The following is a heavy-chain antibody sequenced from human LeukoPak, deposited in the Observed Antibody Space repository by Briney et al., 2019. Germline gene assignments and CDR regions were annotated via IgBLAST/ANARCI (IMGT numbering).Heavy chain of an antibody. Sequence: GGSLRLSCAASGFTFSDYHMNWVRQAPGKGLEWVSYISSSSSTIFYADSVKGRFTISRDNSRNTLYLQMNSLRAEDTAVYYCAKVPAASYYYYMDVWGKGTTVTVSS. CDR3: AKVPAASYYYYMDV. D-gene: IGHD2-15*01. V-gene: IGHV3-48*01. CDR1: GFTFSDYH. CDR2: ISSSSSTI. J-gene: IGHJ6*03.